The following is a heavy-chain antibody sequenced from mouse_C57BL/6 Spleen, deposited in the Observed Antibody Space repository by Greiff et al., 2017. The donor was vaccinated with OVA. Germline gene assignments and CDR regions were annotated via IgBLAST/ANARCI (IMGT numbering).Heavy chain of an antibody. D-gene: IGHD2-4*01. CDR2: INPSSGYT. V-gene: IGHV1-4*01. CDR1: GYTFTSYT. CDR3: ARGDDYGRGDYYAMDY. Sequence: QVQLKQSGAELARPGASVKMSCKASGYTFTSYTMHWVKQRPGQGLEWIGYINPSSGYTKYNQKFKDKATLTADKSSSTAYMQLSSLTSEDSAVYYCARGDDYGRGDYYAMDYWGQGTSVTVSS. J-gene: IGHJ4*01.